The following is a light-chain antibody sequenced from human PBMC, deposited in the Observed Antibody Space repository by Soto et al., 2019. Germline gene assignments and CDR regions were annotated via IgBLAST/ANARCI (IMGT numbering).Light chain of an antibody. CDR3: QQYNNWPRDT. Sequence: EIVLTQSPGTLSLSPGERATLSCRASQSVSSNYLAWYQQKPGQAPRLLIYGASSRATGIPDRFSGSGSGTEFTLTISSLQSEDFAVYYCQQYNNWPRDTFGQGTRLEI. V-gene: IGKV3-20*01. J-gene: IGKJ5*01. CDR2: GAS. CDR1: QSVSSNY.